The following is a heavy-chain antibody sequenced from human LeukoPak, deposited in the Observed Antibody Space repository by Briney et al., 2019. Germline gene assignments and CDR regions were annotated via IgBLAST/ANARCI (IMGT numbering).Heavy chain of an antibody. Sequence: GGSLRLSCVVSGFTFSSYWMHWVRQAPGKGLVWVSRISSDESSTSSADSVKGRFTISRDNAKNTLYLQMNSLRAEDTAVYYCARGPPYYDSSGYYYGGTAFDIWGQGTMVTVSS. J-gene: IGHJ3*02. CDR3: ARGPPYYDSSGYYYGGTAFDI. CDR2: ISSDESST. D-gene: IGHD3-22*01. CDR1: GFTFSSYW. V-gene: IGHV3-74*01.